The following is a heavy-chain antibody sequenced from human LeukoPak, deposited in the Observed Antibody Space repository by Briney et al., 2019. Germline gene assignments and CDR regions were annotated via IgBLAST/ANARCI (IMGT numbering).Heavy chain of an antibody. J-gene: IGHJ6*02. CDR3: ARSLDTSYALYYYYYGMDV. Sequence: SETLSLTCTVSGGSMSSGGYYWSWIRQHPGKGLEWIGYIYYSGSPYYNPSLKSRVTISVDTSKNQFSLKLSSVTSADTAVYYCARSLDTSYALYYYYYGMDVWGQGTTVTVSS. V-gene: IGHV4-31*03. CDR2: IYYSGSP. CDR1: GGSMSSGGYY. D-gene: IGHD2-2*01.